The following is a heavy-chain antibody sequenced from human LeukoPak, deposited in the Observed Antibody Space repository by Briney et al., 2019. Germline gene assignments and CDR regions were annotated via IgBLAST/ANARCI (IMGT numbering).Heavy chain of an antibody. Sequence: SQTLSLTCTVSGGSISSGSYYWSWIRQPAGKGLEWIGRIYTSGSTNYNPSLKSRVTISVDTSKNQFSLKLSSVTAANTAVYYCARGPSHYWFDPWGQGTLVTVSS. CDR1: GGSISSGSYY. CDR2: IYTSGST. J-gene: IGHJ5*02. D-gene: IGHD2-2*01. V-gene: IGHV4-61*02. CDR3: ARGPSHYWFDP.